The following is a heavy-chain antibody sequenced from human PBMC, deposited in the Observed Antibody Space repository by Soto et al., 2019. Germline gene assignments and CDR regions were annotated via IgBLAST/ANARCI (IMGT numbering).Heavy chain of an antibody. Sequence: ASVKVSCKASGYTFTGYYMHWVRQAPGQGLEWMGWINPNSGGTNYAQKFQGWVTMTRDTSISTAYMELSRLRSDDTAVYYCARGSSSWIPLRFDPWGQGTLVTVSS. D-gene: IGHD6-13*01. V-gene: IGHV1-2*04. J-gene: IGHJ5*02. CDR2: INPNSGGT. CDR1: GYTFTGYY. CDR3: ARGSSSWIPLRFDP.